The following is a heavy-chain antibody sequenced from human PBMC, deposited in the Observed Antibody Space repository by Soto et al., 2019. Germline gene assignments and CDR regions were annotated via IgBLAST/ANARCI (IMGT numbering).Heavy chain of an antibody. CDR3: AGPASWERSLGMDG. J-gene: IGHJ6*02. CDR1: GGTFSSYA. D-gene: IGHD1-26*01. Sequence: QVQLVQSGAEVKKPGSSVKVSCKASGGTFSSYAISWVRQAPGQGLEGMGGIIPNFGTANYAQKFQGRVTMPADESRRTADMELGSLRSEDTAGHDCAGPASWERSLGMDGWGQGTTDTVSS. V-gene: IGHV1-69*01. CDR2: IIPNFGTA.